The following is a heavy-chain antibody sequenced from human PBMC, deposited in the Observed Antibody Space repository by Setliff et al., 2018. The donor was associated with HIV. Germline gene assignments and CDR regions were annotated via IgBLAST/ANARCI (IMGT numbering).Heavy chain of an antibody. CDR2: IYYSGST. D-gene: IGHD6-13*01. CDR1: GGSISSHY. CDR3: ATLNSTWYEPFDY. J-gene: IGHJ4*02. Sequence: SETLSLTCSVSGGSISSHYWSWIRQPPGKGLEWIGYIYYSGSTNYNPSLKSRVTISVDTSKNQFSLKVSSVTAADTAVYYCATLNSTWYEPFDYWGQGTLVTVS. V-gene: IGHV4-59*11.